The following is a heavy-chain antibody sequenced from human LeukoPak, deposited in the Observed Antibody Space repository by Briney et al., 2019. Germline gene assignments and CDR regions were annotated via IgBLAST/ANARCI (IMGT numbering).Heavy chain of an antibody. V-gene: IGHV3-21*05. CDR3: ARRWYSGSLGPLDY. D-gene: IGHD1-26*01. CDR2: ISSSSSYI. CDR1: GFTFGSYG. J-gene: IGHJ4*02. Sequence: GGSLRLSCAASGFTFGSYGMHWVRQAPGKGLEWVSYISSSSSYIYYADSVKGRFTISRDNAKNSLYLQMNSLRAEDTAVYYCARRWYSGSLGPLDYWGQGTLVTVSS.